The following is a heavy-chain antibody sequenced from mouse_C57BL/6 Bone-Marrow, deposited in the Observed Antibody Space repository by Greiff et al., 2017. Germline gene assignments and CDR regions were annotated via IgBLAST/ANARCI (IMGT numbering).Heavy chain of an antibody. CDR3: AQFSYYYGSPAWFAY. CDR1: GFNIKDYY. Sequence: VQLQQSGAELVKPGASVKLSCTASGFNIKDYYMHWVKQRTEQGLEWIGRIDPEDGETTYAPKFQGKATITADTSSNTAYLQLSSLTSEDTAVYYCAQFSYYYGSPAWFAYWGQGTLVTVSA. J-gene: IGHJ3*01. CDR2: IDPEDGET. V-gene: IGHV14-2*01. D-gene: IGHD1-1*01.